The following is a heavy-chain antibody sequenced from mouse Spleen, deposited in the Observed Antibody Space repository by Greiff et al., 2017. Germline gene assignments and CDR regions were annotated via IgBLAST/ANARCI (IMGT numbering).Heavy chain of an antibody. J-gene: IGHJ1*01. CDR3: ARNGVRLWYFDV. V-gene: IGHV2-6*02. CDR2: IWSDGST. CDR1: GFSLTSYG. D-gene: IGHD2-14*01. Sequence: VKVVESGPGLVAPSQSLSITCTVSGFSLTSYGVHWVRQPPGKGLEWLVVIWSDGSTTYNSALKSRLSISKANSKSQVFLKMNSLQTDDTAMYYCARNGVRLWYFDVWGAGTTVTVSS.